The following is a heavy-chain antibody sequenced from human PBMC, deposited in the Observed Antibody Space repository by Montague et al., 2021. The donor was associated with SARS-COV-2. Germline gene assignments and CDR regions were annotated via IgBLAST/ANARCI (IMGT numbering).Heavy chain of an antibody. D-gene: IGHD3-3*01. V-gene: IGHV4-61*01. Sequence: SETLSLTCTVSGGSVSSGSYYWSWIRQPLGKGLEWIGYIYYSGSTNYNPSLKSRVTISVDTSKNQFSLKLSSVTAADTAVYYCARDPWHITIFGVVTRYGMDVWGQGTTVTVSS. CDR1: GGSVSSGSYY. J-gene: IGHJ6*02. CDR2: IYYSGST. CDR3: ARDPWHITIFGVVTRYGMDV.